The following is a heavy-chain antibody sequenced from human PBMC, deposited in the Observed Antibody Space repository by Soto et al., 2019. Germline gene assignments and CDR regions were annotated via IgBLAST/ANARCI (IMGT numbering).Heavy chain of an antibody. Sequence: EVQLVESGGGLVKPGRSLRLSCAASGFTFSSYSMNWVRQAPGKGLEWVSSISSSSSYIYYADSVKGRFTISRDNAKNSLYLQMNSLRAEDTAVYYCARASLVAGRGKFDYWGQGTLVTVSS. CDR3: ARASLVAGRGKFDY. D-gene: IGHD2-15*01. V-gene: IGHV3-21*01. CDR2: ISSSSSYI. J-gene: IGHJ4*02. CDR1: GFTFSSYS.